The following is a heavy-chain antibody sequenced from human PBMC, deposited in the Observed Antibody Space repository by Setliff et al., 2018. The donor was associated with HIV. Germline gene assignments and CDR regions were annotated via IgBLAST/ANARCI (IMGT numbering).Heavy chain of an antibody. J-gene: IGHJ3*02. CDR2: ISHGGTT. Sequence: PAGTLCLTCAVSGYSISSGYYWGWSRQPPGKGLEWIGIISHGGTTYYNPSLRSRVTISEDTPKNQFSLPLTSVTAADTAVYYCVRDPRLITYGPDLPSDIWGQGTMVTVSS. CDR3: VRDPRLITYGPDLPSDI. V-gene: IGHV4-38-2*02. D-gene: IGHD3-10*01. CDR1: GYSISSGYY.